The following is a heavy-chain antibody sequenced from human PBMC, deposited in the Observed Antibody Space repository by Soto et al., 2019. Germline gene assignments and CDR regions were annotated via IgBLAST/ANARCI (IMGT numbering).Heavy chain of an antibody. CDR1: GGTFSSYA. J-gene: IGHJ5*02. D-gene: IGHD6-13*01. CDR2: IIPIFGTA. Sequence: QVQLVQSGAEVKKPGSSVKVSCKASGGTFSSYAISWVRQAPGQGLEWMGGIIPIFGTANYAQKFQGRVTITADESTRTAYMELSSLRSEDTAVYYCARDNPARGAAPRDWFDHWGQGTLVTVSS. CDR3: ARDNPARGAAPRDWFDH. V-gene: IGHV1-69*01.